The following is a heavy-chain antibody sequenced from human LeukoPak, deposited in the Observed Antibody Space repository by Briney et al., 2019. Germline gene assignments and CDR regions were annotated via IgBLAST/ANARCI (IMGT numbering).Heavy chain of an antibody. D-gene: IGHD3-10*01. J-gene: IGHJ4*02. CDR3: ARGSFLWFGELRYYFDY. V-gene: IGHV1-2*02. Sequence: ASVKVSCKASGYTFTGYYMHWVRHAPGQGLEWMGWINPNSGGTNYAQKFHGRVTMTRDTSIRTAYMELSRRRYDDTAVYYCARGSFLWFGELRYYFDYWGQGTLVTVSS. CDR2: INPNSGGT. CDR1: GYTFTGYY.